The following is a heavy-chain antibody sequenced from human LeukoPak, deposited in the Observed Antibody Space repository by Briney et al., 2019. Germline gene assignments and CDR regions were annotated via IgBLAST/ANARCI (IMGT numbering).Heavy chain of an antibody. D-gene: IGHD3-9*01. V-gene: IGHV4-61*02. J-gene: IGHJ5*02. CDR1: GGSISSGSYY. Sequence: SETLSLTCTVSGGSISSGSYYWRWIRQPAGKGLEWIGRIYTSGSTNYNPSLKSRVTISVDTSKNQFSLKLSSVTAADTAVYYCARAYYDILTGYINWFDPWGQGTLVTVSS. CDR2: IYTSGST. CDR3: ARAYYDILTGYINWFDP.